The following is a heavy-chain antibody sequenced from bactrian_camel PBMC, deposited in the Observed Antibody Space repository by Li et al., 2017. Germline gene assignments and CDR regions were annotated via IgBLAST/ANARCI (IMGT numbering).Heavy chain of an antibody. CDR1: GDTYC. Sequence: HVQLVESGGGSVEAGGTLRLSCAASGDTYCLAWFRQAPGKERVGVASINTQLGTTYYADPVKGRFTISQDNAENTVYLQMNNLEPEDTARYHCAAAYQCPLPPGTSVPTFIYPGQGTQVTVS. J-gene: IGHJ4*01. D-gene: IGHD1*01. V-gene: IGHV3S63*01. CDR2: INTQLGTT.